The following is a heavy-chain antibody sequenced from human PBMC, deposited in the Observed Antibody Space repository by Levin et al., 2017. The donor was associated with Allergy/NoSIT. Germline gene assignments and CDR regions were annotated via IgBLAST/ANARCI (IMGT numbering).Heavy chain of an antibody. V-gene: IGHV3-23*01. J-gene: IGHJ4*02. CDR2: ISGSGGST. Sequence: GESLKISCAASGFTFSSYAMSWVRQAPGKGLEWVSAISGSGGSTYYADSVKGRFTISRDNSKNTLYLQMNSLRAEDTAVYYCAKDQKGDHYGAQGGPDYWGQGTLVTVSS. CDR1: GFTFSSYA. D-gene: IGHD4-17*01. CDR3: AKDQKGDHYGAQGGPDY.